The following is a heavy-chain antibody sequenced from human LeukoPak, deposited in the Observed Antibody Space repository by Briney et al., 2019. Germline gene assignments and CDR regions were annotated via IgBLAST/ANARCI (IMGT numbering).Heavy chain of an antibody. CDR2: IKQDGSEK. V-gene: IGHV3-7*03. D-gene: IGHD7-27*01. CDR1: GFTFSSYW. CDR3: ARTEWELGPYAFDI. J-gene: IGHJ3*02. Sequence: GGSLRLSCAASGFTFSSYWMSWVRQAPGKGLEWVANIKQDGSEKYYVDSVKGRFTISRDNAKNSLYLQMNSLRAEDTALYYCARTEWELGPYAFDIWGQGTMVTVSS.